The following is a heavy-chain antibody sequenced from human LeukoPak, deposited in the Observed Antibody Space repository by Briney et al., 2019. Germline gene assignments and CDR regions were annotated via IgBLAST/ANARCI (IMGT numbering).Heavy chain of an antibody. CDR2: IYHSGST. V-gene: IGHV4-4*02. J-gene: IGHJ6*03. CDR1: NASISGRNW. CDR3: ARGVLYYYYMDV. D-gene: IGHD6-6*01. Sequence: SGTLSLTCSVSNASISGRNWSSWVRQPPGKGLEWIGEIYHSGSTNYNPSLKSRVTISVDKSKNQFSLKLSSVTAADTAVYYCARGVLYYYYMDVWGKGTTVTVSS.